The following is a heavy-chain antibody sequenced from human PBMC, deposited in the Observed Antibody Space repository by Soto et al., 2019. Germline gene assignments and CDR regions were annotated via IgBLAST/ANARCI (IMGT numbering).Heavy chain of an antibody. CDR3: ARGLSSGWSPDWFDP. V-gene: IGHV3-30-3*01. Sequence: QVQLVESGGGVVQPGRSLRLSCAASGFTFSSYAMHWVRQAPGKGLEWVAVISYDGSNKYYADSVKGRFTISRDNSKNTLYLQMNSLRAADTAVYYCARGLSSGWSPDWFDPWGQGTLVTVSS. D-gene: IGHD6-19*01. CDR1: GFTFSSYA. J-gene: IGHJ5*02. CDR2: ISYDGSNK.